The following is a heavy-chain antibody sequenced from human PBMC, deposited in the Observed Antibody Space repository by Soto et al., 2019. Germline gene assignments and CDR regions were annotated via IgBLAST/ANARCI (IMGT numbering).Heavy chain of an antibody. CDR3: ARANYYDATGYYWFAP. V-gene: IGHV1-18*01. CDR2: ISAYNGNT. J-gene: IGHJ5*02. D-gene: IGHD3-22*01. Sequence: QVQLVQSGAEVKKPGASVKVSCKASGYMFSNYGISWVRQAPGQGLEWMGCISAYNGNTNYAKKFQGRVTMTTDTATTTAYRELKSLRSDDTAVYYGARANYYDATGYYWFAPWGQGTLVTVSS. CDR1: GYMFSNYG.